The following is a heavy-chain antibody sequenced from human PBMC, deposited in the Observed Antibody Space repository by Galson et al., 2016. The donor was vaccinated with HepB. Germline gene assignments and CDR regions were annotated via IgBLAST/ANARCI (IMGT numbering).Heavy chain of an antibody. CDR2: IDPSDSYT. Sequence: QSGAEVKKPGESLRISCKGSGYSFTNYWITWVRQTPGKGLEWMGTIDPSDSYTNYSPSFQGHVTISADKSISTAYLQWSSLKASDTAMYYCARRSGVAATDYYYYYMDVWGKGTTVTVSS. CDR1: GYSFTNYW. J-gene: IGHJ6*03. CDR3: ARRSGVAATDYYYYYMDV. V-gene: IGHV5-10-1*01. D-gene: IGHD2-15*01.